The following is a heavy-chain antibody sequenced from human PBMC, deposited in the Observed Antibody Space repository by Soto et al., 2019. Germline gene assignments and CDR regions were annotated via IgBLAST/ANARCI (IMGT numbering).Heavy chain of an antibody. CDR3: AKDQPTVEWLYDAFDI. J-gene: IGHJ3*02. D-gene: IGHD3-3*01. V-gene: IGHV3-23*01. Sequence: EVQLLESGGGLVQPGGSLRLSCAASGFTFSSYAMSWVRQAPGKGLEWVSAISGSGGSTYYADSVKGRFTISRDNSKNTLYLQMNSLRAEDTAVYYCAKDQPTVEWLYDAFDIWGQGTMVTVSS. CDR2: ISGSGGST. CDR1: GFTFSSYA.